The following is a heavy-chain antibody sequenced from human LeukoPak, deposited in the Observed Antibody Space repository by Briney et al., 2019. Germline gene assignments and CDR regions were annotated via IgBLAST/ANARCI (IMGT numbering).Heavy chain of an antibody. D-gene: IGHD3-3*01. V-gene: IGHV1-69*13. Sequence: SVKVSCKASGGTFSSYAISWVRQAPGQGLERMGGIIPILGTANYAQKFQGRVTITADESTSTAYMELSSLRSEDTAVYYCARHDYDFWSGPLQDYYYYMDVWGKGTTVTVSS. CDR3: ARHDYDFWSGPLQDYYYYMDV. CDR2: IIPILGTA. CDR1: GGTFSSYA. J-gene: IGHJ6*03.